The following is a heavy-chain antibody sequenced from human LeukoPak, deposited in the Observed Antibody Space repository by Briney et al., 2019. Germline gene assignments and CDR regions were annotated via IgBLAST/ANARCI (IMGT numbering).Heavy chain of an antibody. D-gene: IGHD6-19*01. Sequence: PGESLKISCKGFGYNFNNYWIGWVRQMPGKGLEWMGIIYPGDSDIRYSPSFQGQVTISADKSSTSAYLQWSRLQASDTAMYYCARLISDSVAGTFWFDPWGHGTLVTVSS. CDR3: ARLISDSVAGTFWFDP. CDR2: IYPGDSDI. J-gene: IGHJ5*02. CDR1: GYNFNNYW. V-gene: IGHV5-51*01.